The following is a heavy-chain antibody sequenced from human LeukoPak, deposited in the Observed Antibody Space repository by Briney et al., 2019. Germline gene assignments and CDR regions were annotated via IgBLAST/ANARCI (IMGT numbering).Heavy chain of an antibody. J-gene: IGHJ6*02. CDR3: ARVADSSGFADLNYGMDV. CDR2: INPNSGGT. Sequence: ASVKVSCKASGYTFTGYYMHWVRQAPGQGLEWMGWINPNSGGTNYAQKFQGRVTMTRDTSISTAYMELSRLRSDDTAVYYCARVADSSGFADLNYGMDVWGQGTTVTVSS. D-gene: IGHD3-22*01. CDR1: GYTFTGYY. V-gene: IGHV1-2*02.